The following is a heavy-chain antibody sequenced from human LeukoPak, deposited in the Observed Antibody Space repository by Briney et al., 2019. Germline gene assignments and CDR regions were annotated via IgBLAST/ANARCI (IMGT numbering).Heavy chain of an antibody. V-gene: IGHV3-23*01. CDR1: GFIFSSYD. CDR3: ARGESFAFDV. J-gene: IGHJ3*01. CDR2: SSRAGGRT. Sequence: GGSLRLSCVGSGFIFSSYDMGWVRQAPGKGLEWVSSSSRAGGRTYYEDSVKGRFTISRDNSRNTMYLQMNSLRAEDTAVYYCARGESFAFDVWGQGTMVTVSS.